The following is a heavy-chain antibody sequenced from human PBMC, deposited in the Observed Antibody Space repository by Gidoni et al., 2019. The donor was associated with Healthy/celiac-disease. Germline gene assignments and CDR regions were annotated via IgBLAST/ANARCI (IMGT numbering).Heavy chain of an antibody. D-gene: IGHD1-26*01. J-gene: IGHJ6*02. CDR2: ISGSGGST. V-gene: IGHV3-23*01. Sequence: EVQLLESGGGLVQPGGSLRLSCSASGFTFSSYAMSWVRQPPGKGLEWVSAISGSGGSTDYADSVKGRFTIYRDKSKNTLYLQMNSLRAEDTAVYYCAKYSHYYYGMDVWGQGTTVTVSS. CDR1: GFTFSSYA. CDR3: AKYSHYYYGMDV.